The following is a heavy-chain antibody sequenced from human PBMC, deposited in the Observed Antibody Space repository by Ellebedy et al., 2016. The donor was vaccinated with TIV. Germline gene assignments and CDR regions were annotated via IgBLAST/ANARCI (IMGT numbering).Heavy chain of an antibody. J-gene: IGHJ6*03. V-gene: IGHV1-69*13. CDR3: ARDLTETYYYYMDV. Sequence: SVKVSCXASGGTFSSYAISWVRQAPGQGLEWMGGIIPIFGTANYAQKFQGRVTITADESTSTAYMELSSLRSEDTAVYYCARDLTETYYYYMDVWGKGTTVTVSS. D-gene: IGHD1-14*01. CDR2: IIPIFGTA. CDR1: GGTFSSYA.